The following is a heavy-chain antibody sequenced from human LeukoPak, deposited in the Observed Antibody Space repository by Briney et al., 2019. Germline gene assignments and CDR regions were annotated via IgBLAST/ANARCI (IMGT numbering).Heavy chain of an antibody. V-gene: IGHV3-9*03. Sequence: PGRSLRLSCAASGFTFDDYAMHWVRQAPGKGLEWVSGISWSSGSIGYADSVKGRFTISRDNAKNSLYLQMNSLRAEDMALYYCAKSHSSGWYEVGTAIDYWGQGTLVTVSS. CDR2: ISWSSGSI. D-gene: IGHD6-19*01. CDR1: GFTFDDYA. J-gene: IGHJ4*02. CDR3: AKSHSSGWYEVGTAIDY.